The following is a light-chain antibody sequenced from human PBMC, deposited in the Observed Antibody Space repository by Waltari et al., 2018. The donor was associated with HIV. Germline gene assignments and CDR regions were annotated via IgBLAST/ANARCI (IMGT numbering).Light chain of an antibody. V-gene: IGLV2-14*01. J-gene: IGLJ3*02. Sequence: SALTQPASVSGFPGQSITISCPGADSDFGFYNFVSWYQQPPGKVPKVILYEVDSRASGVSDRVAGYKSGNTASLTISGRQTEDEADYCGASYTANHTVMFGGGTKVTVL. CDR3: ASYTANHTVM. CDR2: EVD. CDR1: DSDFGFYNF.